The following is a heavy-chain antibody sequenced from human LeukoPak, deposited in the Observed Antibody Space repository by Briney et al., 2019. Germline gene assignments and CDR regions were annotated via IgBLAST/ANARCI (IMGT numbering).Heavy chain of an antibody. CDR3: ARDREANWSDY. CDR1: GFTFSSYW. V-gene: IGHV3-7*01. CDR2: IKQDGRDK. J-gene: IGHJ4*02. D-gene: IGHD1-1*01. Sequence: GGSLRLSCAASGFTFSSYWMSWVRQAPGKGLEWVAHIKQDGRDKYYVDSLKGRFTISRDNAKNSLFLQMNSLRAENTAVYYCARDREANWSDYWGQGTLVTVSS.